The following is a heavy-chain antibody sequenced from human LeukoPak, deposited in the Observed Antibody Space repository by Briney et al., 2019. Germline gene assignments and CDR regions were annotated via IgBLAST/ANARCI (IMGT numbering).Heavy chain of an antibody. V-gene: IGHV3-23*01. J-gene: IGHJ4*02. CDR3: VVVVPAAHSFDY. CDR2: ISGGGGST. CDR1: GFTFSSYA. Sequence: PGGSLRLSCAASGFTFSSYAMSWVRQAPGKGLEWVSAISGGGGSTYYADSVKGRFTISRDNSKNTLYLQMNSLRAEDTAVYYCVVVVPAAHSFDYWGQGALVTVSS. D-gene: IGHD2-2*01.